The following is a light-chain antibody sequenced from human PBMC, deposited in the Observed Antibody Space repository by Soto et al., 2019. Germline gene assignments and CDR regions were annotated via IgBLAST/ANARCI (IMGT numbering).Light chain of an antibody. V-gene: IGKV3-15*01. J-gene: IGKJ2*01. CDR2: DAS. CDR1: QSISRS. Sequence: DIVMTQSPAILSVSPVGRATLSCMASQSISRSLAWYQQKPGQAPRLLIPDASTRATGIPARFSGSGSGTEFTLTISSLQSEDFALYYCHQYNSWPPGTFGQGTKVDIK. CDR3: HQYNSWPPGT.